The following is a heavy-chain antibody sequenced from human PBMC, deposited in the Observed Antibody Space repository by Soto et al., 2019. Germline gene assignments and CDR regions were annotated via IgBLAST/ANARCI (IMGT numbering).Heavy chain of an antibody. J-gene: IGHJ5*02. CDR3: ELFSGQCRGGANLFDP. CDR1: GGSISSYY. D-gene: IGHD3-10*01. V-gene: IGHV4-59*01. CDR2: IYYGGST. Sequence: PSGTMSLTCTVSGGSISSYYWSWIRQPQGKGLEWIGCIYYGGSTNYTPSPKRRVTISVDTPKNKLSLKLSSVTAADTAMSSLELFSGQCRGGANLFDPSGQGTLVPVSS.